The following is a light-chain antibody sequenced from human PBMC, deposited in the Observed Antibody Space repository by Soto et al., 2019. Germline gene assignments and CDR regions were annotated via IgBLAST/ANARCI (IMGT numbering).Light chain of an antibody. CDR2: DAS. V-gene: IGKV1-5*01. J-gene: IGKJ1*01. CDR3: QQTYSNLWT. CDR1: RSVDLW. Sequence: DNQMTQSPSTLSASVGDRVTITCRASRSVDLWLAWYQQKPGKAPKLLIYDASSLQSGVPSRFSGRGSGTDFTLTINNLQREDFADYFCQQTYSNLWTFGQGTKVDIK.